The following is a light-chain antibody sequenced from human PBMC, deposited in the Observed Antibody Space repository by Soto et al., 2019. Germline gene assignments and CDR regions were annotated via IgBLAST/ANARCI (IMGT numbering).Light chain of an antibody. J-gene: IGKJ5*01. CDR2: DAS. CDR1: QTISNW. CDR3: QQYHTSSIT. V-gene: IGKV1-5*01. Sequence: IPMTQSPSTLSASVGDRVTITCRASQTISNWLAWYQQKPGKAPTLLIYDASTLERGVPSRFSGTGSGTEFTLSIDSLQPDDFATYYCQQYHTSSITFGQGTRLEI.